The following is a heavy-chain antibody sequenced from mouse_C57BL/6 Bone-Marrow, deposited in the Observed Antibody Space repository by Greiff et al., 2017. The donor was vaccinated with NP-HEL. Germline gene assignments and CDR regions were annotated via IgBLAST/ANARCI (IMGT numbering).Heavy chain of an antibody. V-gene: IGHV1-61*01. D-gene: IGHD2-1*01. CDR3: ARGFIYYGNYFDV. CDR1: GYTFTSYW. J-gene: IGHJ1*03. CDR2: IYPSDSET. Sequence: VQLQQSGAELVRPGSSVKLSCKASGYTFTSYWMDWVKQRPGQGLEWIGNIYPSDSETHYNQKFKDKATLTVDKSSSTAYMQLSSLTSEDSAVYYCARGFIYYGNYFDVWGTGTTVTVSS.